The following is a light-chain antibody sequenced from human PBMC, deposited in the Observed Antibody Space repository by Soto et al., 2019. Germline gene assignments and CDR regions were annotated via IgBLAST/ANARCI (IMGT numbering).Light chain of an antibody. CDR3: QQSNSIPHT. V-gene: IGKV1-5*01. CDR1: QSISSW. CDR2: DAS. J-gene: IGKJ2*01. Sequence: DIQMTQSPSTLSASVGDRVTITCRASQSISSWLAWYQQKPGKAPKLLIYDASSLESGVPSRFSGSGSGTEFTLTISSLQPDDFATYYCQQSNSIPHTFGQGTKLEIK.